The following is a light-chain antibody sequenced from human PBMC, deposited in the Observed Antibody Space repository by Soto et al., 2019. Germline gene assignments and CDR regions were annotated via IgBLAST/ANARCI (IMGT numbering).Light chain of an antibody. CDR2: DNS. J-gene: IGLJ1*01. CDR3: QSYDSSLSGYV. V-gene: IGLV1-40*01. Sequence: QSVLTQPPSVSVAPGQRVTISCTGSSSNIGAGYDVHWYQQLPGTAPKALIYDNSNRPSGVPDRFSGSKSGTSASLAITGLQAEDEADYYCQSYDSSLSGYVFGTGTQLTVL. CDR1: SSNIGAGYD.